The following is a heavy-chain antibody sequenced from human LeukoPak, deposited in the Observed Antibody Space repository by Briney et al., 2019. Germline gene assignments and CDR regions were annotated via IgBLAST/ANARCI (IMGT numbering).Heavy chain of an antibody. CDR1: GYTFTSYG. V-gene: IGHV1-18*01. D-gene: IGHD3-10*01. J-gene: IGHJ6*03. Sequence: ASVKVSCKASGYTFTSYGISWVRQAPGQGLEWMGWISAYNGNTNYAQKLQGRVTMTTDTSTSTAYMGLRSLRSDDTAVYHCARRGYGSGAPWGYYYYMDVWGKGTTVTVSS. CDR3: ARRGYGSGAPWGYYYYMDV. CDR2: ISAYNGNT.